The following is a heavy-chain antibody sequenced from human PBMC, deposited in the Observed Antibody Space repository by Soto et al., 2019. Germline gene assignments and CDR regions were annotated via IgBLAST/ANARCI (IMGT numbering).Heavy chain of an antibody. CDR3: ALRRVAYADF. Sequence: GGSLRLSCAASEFTVTNNEMSWGRQAPGKGLEWVSILYSGGNTYYADSVEGRFTISRDGSKNTLYLHMNSLRAEDTAVYYCALRRVAYADFWGQGTRVTVSS. J-gene: IGHJ4*02. V-gene: IGHV3-53*01. D-gene: IGHD2-2*01. CDR1: EFTVTNNE. CDR2: LYSGGNT.